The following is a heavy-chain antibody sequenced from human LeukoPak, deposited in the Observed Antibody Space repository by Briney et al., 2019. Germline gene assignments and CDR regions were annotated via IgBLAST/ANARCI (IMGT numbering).Heavy chain of an antibody. CDR1: GYTFTSYG. Sequence: GASVKVSCKASGYTFTSYGISWVRQAPGQGLEWMGWISAYNGNTNYAQKLQGRVTMTTDTSTSTAYMELRSLRSDDTAVYYCAREYYDFWSGYSTDAFDIWGQGTMVTVSS. V-gene: IGHV1-18*01. D-gene: IGHD3-3*01. CDR2: ISAYNGNT. CDR3: AREYYDFWSGYSTDAFDI. J-gene: IGHJ3*02.